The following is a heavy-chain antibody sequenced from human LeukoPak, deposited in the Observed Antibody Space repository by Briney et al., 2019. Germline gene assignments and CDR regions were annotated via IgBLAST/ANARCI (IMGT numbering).Heavy chain of an antibody. V-gene: IGHV3-7*01. CDR3: ARDLSRPLDFDY. Sequence: PGGSLRLSCTASGFTFRKYIMTWVRQAPGKGLEWVANIKQDGSEKYYVDSVKGRFTISRDNAKNSLYLQMNSLRAEDTAVYYCARDLSRPLDFDYWGQGTLVTVSS. CDR1: GFTFRKYI. J-gene: IGHJ4*02. D-gene: IGHD6-6*01. CDR2: IKQDGSEK.